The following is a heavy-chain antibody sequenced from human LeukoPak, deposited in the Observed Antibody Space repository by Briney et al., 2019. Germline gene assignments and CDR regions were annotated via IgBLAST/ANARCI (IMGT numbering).Heavy chain of an antibody. Sequence: SETLSLTCAVYSGSFSGYSWNWIRQPLGKGLEWIGEINHSGSTNYNPSLKSRVTISVDPSKNQFSLKLSSVTAADTAVYYCARSRIPAPGPTHWGQGTLATVSS. CDR2: INHSGST. CDR3: ARSRIPAPGPTH. D-gene: IGHD6-13*01. CDR1: SGSFSGYS. V-gene: IGHV4-34*01. J-gene: IGHJ4*02.